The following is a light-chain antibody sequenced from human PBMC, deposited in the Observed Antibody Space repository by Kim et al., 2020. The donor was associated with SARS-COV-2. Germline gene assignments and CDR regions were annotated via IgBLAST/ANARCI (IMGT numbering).Light chain of an antibody. J-gene: IGKJ5*01. V-gene: IGKV1-5*03. CDR3: PQYSTYSSIT. CDR2: RTS. Sequence: DIQMTQSPSTVPASVGERVTITCRASQNINRWLAWYQHKPGRAPKLLIYRTSTLGSGVPLRFTGGGSGTEFTLTISSLQPDDFATYYCPQYSTYSSITFGQGTRLEIK. CDR1: QNINRW.